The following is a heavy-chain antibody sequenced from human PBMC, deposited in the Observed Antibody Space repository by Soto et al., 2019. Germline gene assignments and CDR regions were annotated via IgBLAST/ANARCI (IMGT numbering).Heavy chain of an antibody. D-gene: IGHD3-10*01. V-gene: IGHV3-13*01. CDR1: GFTFSSYD. CDR2: IGTAGDT. J-gene: IGHJ6*02. Sequence: GGSLRLSCAASGFTFSSYDMHWVRQATGKGLEWVSAIGTAGDTYYPGSVKGRFTISRENAKNSLYLQMNSLRAGDTAVYYCARGEVRGVIYYGMDVWGQGATVTVSS. CDR3: ARGEVRGVIYYGMDV.